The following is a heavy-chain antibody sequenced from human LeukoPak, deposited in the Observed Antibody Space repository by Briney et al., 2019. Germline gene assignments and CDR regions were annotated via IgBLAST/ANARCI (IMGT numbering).Heavy chain of an antibody. D-gene: IGHD6-19*01. CDR3: AKGPKQLLVRRSVWGYMDD. CDR1: GFTFSSYA. CDR2: ISYDGSNK. J-gene: IGHJ6*03. V-gene: IGHV3-30*04. Sequence: PGGSLRLSCAASGFTFSSYAMHWVRQAPGKGLEWVAVISYDGSNKYYADSVKGRFTISRDNSKNTLYLQMNSLRAEDTALYYCAKGPKQLLVRRSVWGYMDDWGKGTTVTISS.